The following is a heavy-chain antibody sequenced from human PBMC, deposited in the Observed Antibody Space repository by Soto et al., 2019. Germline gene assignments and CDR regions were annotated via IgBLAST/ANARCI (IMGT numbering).Heavy chain of an antibody. J-gene: IGHJ2*01. CDR2: IITLFGTT. CDR3: ARGSSTWIDYGDNKPAWYFDL. V-gene: IGHV1-69*01. CDR1: GGTFSSYA. Sequence: QVQLVQSGAAVKKPGSSVKVSCKASGGTFSSYAFSWVRQAPGQGLEWMGGIITLFGTTNYAQKFQGRVTIAGYESTSTAYLELSSLRAEDTAVYYCARGSSTWIDYGDNKPAWYFDLWGRGTLVTVSA. D-gene: IGHD4-17*01.